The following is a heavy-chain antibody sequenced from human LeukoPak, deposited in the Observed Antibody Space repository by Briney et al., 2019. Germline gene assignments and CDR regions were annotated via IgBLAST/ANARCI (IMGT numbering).Heavy chain of an antibody. CDR1: GGSFSGYY. CDR2: IYYSGST. D-gene: IGHD3-16*01. Sequence: SSETLSLTCAVYGGSFSGYYWSWIRQPPGKGLEWIGYIYYSGSTNYNPSLKSRVTISVDTSKNQFSLKLSSVTAADTAVYYCARGGGRFYYYYYYMDVWGKGTTVTVSS. CDR3: ARGGGRFYYYYYYMDV. V-gene: IGHV4-59*01. J-gene: IGHJ6*03.